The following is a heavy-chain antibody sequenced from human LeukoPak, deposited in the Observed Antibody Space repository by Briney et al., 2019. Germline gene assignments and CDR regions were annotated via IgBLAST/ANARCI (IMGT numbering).Heavy chain of an antibody. V-gene: IGHV3-33*01. CDR3: ARTRDGDYGGRYFDY. D-gene: IGHD4-17*01. J-gene: IGHJ4*02. CDR2: IWHDGSNN. CDR1: GFNFGIHG. Sequence: GRSLRLSCAASGFNFGIHGMHWVRQAPGKGLEWLAIIWHDGSNNFYEDSVKGRFPISRDNSKNTVYLQMDRPRAEDTAVYYCARTRDGDYGGRYFDYWGQGTLVTVSS.